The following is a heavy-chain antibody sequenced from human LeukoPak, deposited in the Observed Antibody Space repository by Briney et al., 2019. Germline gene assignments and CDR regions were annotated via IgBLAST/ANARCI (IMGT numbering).Heavy chain of an antibody. V-gene: IGHV3-74*01. Sequence: GGSLRLSCAASGFTFSSFWMHWVRQAPGKGLVWVSRIKSDGTYTSYADSVKGRFAISRDNAMNTLYLQMNSLRAEDTAVYYCATVNEDTAIPWGQGTLVTVSS. CDR1: GFTFSSFW. J-gene: IGHJ5*02. D-gene: IGHD5-18*01. CDR2: IKSDGTYT. CDR3: ATVNEDTAIP.